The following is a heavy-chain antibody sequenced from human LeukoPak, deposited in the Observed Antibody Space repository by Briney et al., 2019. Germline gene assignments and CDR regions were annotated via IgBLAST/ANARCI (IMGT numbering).Heavy chain of an antibody. V-gene: IGHV3-66*01. D-gene: IGHD5/OR15-5a*01. J-gene: IGHJ4*02. CDR1: GLTVSGNC. CDR2: IYSGGST. CDR3: ARVSRGSTWYYFDY. Sequence: PGGSLRLSCAASGLTVSGNCMSWVRQAPGKGLEWVSVIYSGGSTYYADSVKGRFTISRDNSKNTLYLQMNSLRAEDTAVYYCARVSRGSTWYYFDYWGQGTLVTVSS.